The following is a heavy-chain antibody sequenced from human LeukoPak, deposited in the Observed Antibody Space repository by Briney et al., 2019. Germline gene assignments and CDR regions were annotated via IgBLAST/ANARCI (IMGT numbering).Heavy chain of an antibody. V-gene: IGHV3-48*01. J-gene: IGHJ4*02. CDR1: GFSFSTYA. CDR3: ARDYKGVDY. CDR2: ISSSSSVT. D-gene: IGHD1-1*01. Sequence: GGSLRLPCAASGFSFSTYAMNWVRQAPGKGLEWVSYISSSSSVTYYADSVKGRFTTSRDNAKNSLYLQMNSLRAEDTAVYYCARDYKGVDYWGQGTLVTVSS.